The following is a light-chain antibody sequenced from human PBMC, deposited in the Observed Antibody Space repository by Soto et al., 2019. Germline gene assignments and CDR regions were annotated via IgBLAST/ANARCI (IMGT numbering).Light chain of an antibody. CDR2: DAS. CDR3: QQRSNWLIT. Sequence: IVLTQSPSTLSLSVGDRVTLSCRASQSVSSDLAWYQQKPGKAPKLLIYDASNRATGIPARFSGSGSGTDFTLTISSLQPEDFAAYYCQQRSNWLITFGQGTRLEIK. CDR1: QSVSSD. J-gene: IGKJ5*01. V-gene: IGKV3-11*01.